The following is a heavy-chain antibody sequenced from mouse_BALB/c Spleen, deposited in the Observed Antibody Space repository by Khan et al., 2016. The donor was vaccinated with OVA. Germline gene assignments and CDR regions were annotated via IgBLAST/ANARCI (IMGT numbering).Heavy chain of an antibody. V-gene: IGHV3-6*02. J-gene: IGHJ1*01. Sequence: EVELVESGPGLVKPSQSLSLTCSVTGYSITSGYRWNWIRQFPGNKLEWMGYISYDGSNNYNPSLKNRISIARDPSKHQFFLKLNSVTTEDIATYYCARGGAVVPYWYFDVWGAGTTVTVSS. CDR3: ARGGAVVPYWYFDV. D-gene: IGHD6-1*01. CDR1: GYSITSGYR. CDR2: ISYDGSN.